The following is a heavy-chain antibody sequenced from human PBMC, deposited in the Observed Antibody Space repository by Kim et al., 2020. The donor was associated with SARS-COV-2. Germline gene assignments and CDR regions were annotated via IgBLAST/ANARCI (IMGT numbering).Heavy chain of an antibody. CDR1: GFTFSSYS. J-gene: IGHJ4*02. CDR3: ARAAPSWSSWYGMGY. V-gene: IGHV3-21*01. D-gene: IGHD6-13*01. CDR2: ISSSSSYI. Sequence: GGSLRLSCAASGFTFSSYSMNWVRQAPGKGLEWVSSISSSSSYIYYADSVKGRFTISRDNAKNSLYLQMNSLRAEDTAVYYCARAAPSWSSWYGMGYWGQGTLVTVSS.